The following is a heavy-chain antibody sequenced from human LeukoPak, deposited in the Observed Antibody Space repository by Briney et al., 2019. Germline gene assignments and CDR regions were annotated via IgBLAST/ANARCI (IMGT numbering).Heavy chain of an antibody. Sequence: SETLSLTCTVSGGSISSGGYYWSRIRQPPGKGLEWIGYIYHSGSTYYNPSLKSRVTISVDRSKNQFSLKLSSVTAADTAVYYCARDYDSPPRDAFDIWGQGTMVTVSS. V-gene: IGHV4-30-2*01. CDR1: GGSISSGGYY. D-gene: IGHD3-22*01. CDR2: IYHSGST. CDR3: ARDYDSPPRDAFDI. J-gene: IGHJ3*02.